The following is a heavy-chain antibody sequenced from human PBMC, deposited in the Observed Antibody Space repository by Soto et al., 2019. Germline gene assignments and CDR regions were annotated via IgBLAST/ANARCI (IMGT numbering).Heavy chain of an antibody. J-gene: IGHJ4*02. CDR3: ATRDTGRVY. Sequence: QVQLQESGPGLVKPSGTLSLTCAVSGVSIGSHDWWTWVRQPPGKGLEWIGESHQSGNTNYNSSLASPVTISLAKSKTHFSLQLSSVTVPDTAVYYCATRDTGRVYWGQGTLVTVSS. CDR1: GVSIGSHDW. V-gene: IGHV4-4*02. CDR2: SHQSGNT. D-gene: IGHD5-18*01.